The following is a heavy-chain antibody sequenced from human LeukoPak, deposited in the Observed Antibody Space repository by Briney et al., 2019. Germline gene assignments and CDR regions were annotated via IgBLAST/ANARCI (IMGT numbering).Heavy chain of an antibody. Sequence: GGSLRLSCAASGFTFSSYSMNWVRQAPGKGLEWVSYISSSSSTIYYADSVKGRFTISRDNAKNSLYLQMNSLRAEDTAVYYCARAPPYYYDSSGYSYYFDYWGQGTLVTVSS. CDR2: ISSSSSTI. CDR1: GFTFSSYS. D-gene: IGHD3-22*01. V-gene: IGHV3-48*01. J-gene: IGHJ4*02. CDR3: ARAPPYYYDSSGYSYYFDY.